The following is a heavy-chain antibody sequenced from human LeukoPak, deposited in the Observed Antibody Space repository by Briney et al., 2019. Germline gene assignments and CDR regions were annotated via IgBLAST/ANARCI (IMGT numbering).Heavy chain of an antibody. CDR2: ISYSGNT. V-gene: IGHV4-4*02. D-gene: IGHD2-15*01. CDR3: ARHCCSGPAKRVFDI. J-gene: IGHJ4*02. CDR1: GGSISSSNW. Sequence: SETLSLTCAVSGGSISSSNWWSWVRQPPGKGLEWIGTISYSGNTDYNPSLRSRVTISVDTSNNQFSLRLGSVTAADTAVFHCARHCCSGPAKRVFDIWGQGTLVTVSS.